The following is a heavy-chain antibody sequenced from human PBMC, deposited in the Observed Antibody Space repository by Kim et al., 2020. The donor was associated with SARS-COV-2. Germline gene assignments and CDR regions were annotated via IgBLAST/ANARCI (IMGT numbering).Heavy chain of an antibody. V-gene: IGHV1-2*04. D-gene: IGHD3-9*01. CDR3: ARVLRYSLYGMDV. J-gene: IGHJ6*02. Sequence: AQTFQGWVTMTRDTSISTAYMELSRLRSDDTAVYYCARVLRYSLYGMDVWGQGTTVTVSS.